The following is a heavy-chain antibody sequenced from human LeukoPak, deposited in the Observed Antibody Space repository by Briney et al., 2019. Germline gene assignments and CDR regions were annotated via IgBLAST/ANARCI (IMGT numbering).Heavy chain of an antibody. CDR1: GGSFSGYY. CDR3: ARGRLRSGNFYYMDV. Sequence: SETLSLTCAVYGGSFSGYYWSWIRQPPGKGPEWIGEINHSGSTNYNPSLKSRVTISVDTSKNQFSLKLSSVTAADTAVYYCARGRLRSGNFYYMDVWGKGTTVTVSS. CDR2: INHSGST. V-gene: IGHV4-34*01. D-gene: IGHD3-3*01. J-gene: IGHJ6*03.